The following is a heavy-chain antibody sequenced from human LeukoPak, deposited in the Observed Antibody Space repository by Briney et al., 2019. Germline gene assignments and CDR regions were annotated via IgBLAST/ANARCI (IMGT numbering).Heavy chain of an antibody. J-gene: IGHJ4*02. Sequence: SETLSLTCAVYGGSFSGYYWSWIRQPPGKGLEWIGEMNHSGSTNYNPSLKSRVTISVDTSENRFSLKLSSVTAADTAVYYCARDAGIAVAAIFDYWGQGTLVTVSS. D-gene: IGHD6-19*01. V-gene: IGHV4-34*01. CDR2: MNHSGST. CDR3: ARDAGIAVAAIFDY. CDR1: GGSFSGYY.